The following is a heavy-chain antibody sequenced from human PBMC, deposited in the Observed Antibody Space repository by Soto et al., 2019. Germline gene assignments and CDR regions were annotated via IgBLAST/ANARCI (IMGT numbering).Heavy chain of an antibody. V-gene: IGHV3-53*01. CDR1: GFTVSSNY. Sequence: GGSLRLSCAASGFTVSSNYMSWVRQAPGKGLEWVSVIYSGGSTYYADSVKGRFTISRDNSKNTLYLQMNSLRAEDTAVYYCATSGYYDAFDIWGQGTMVTVPS. J-gene: IGHJ3*02. CDR2: IYSGGST. D-gene: IGHD3-3*01. CDR3: ATSGYYDAFDI.